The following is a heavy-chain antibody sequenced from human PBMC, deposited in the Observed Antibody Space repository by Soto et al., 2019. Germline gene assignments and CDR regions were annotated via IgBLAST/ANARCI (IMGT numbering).Heavy chain of an antibody. CDR2: ISDYNGNT. J-gene: IGHJ6*02. D-gene: IGHD3-10*01. CDR3: ARDQGSYYYYYYYGMDV. V-gene: IGHV1-18*01. Sequence: ASVKVSCKASGYTFTSYGISWLRQAPGQGLEWMGWISDYNGNTNYAQKLQGRVTMTTDTSTSTAYMELRSLSSDDTAVYYCARDQGSYYYYYYYGMDVWGQGTTVTVSS. CDR1: GYTFTSYG.